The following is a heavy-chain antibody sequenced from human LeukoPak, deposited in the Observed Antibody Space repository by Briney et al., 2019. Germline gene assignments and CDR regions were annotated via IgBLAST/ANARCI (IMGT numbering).Heavy chain of an antibody. Sequence: GGSLRLSCAPSGFTFSSYAMNCVRQAPGRGLEEVAVMSGSGRYINYADSVKGRFAISRDNSKNTVYLQMNDMRVEDTAVYYCAKDSSTETPGFFDYWGRGTLVIVSS. CDR2: MSGSGRYI. J-gene: IGHJ4*02. CDR1: GFTFSSYA. D-gene: IGHD4-17*01. CDR3: AKDSSTETPGFFDY. V-gene: IGHV3-23*01.